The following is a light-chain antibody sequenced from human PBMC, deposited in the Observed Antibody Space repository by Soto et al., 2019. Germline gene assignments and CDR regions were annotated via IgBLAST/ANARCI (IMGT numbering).Light chain of an antibody. Sequence: DIVMTQSPDSLAVSLGERATINCKSSQSVLYSSNNKNYLAWYQQKPGQPPKLLIYWASTRESGVHDRFSGSGSGTDFTLSISSLQAEDVAVYYCQQYYITPETFGQGTKLEIK. CDR1: QSVLYSSNNKNY. J-gene: IGKJ2*01. CDR2: WAS. CDR3: QQYYITPET. V-gene: IGKV4-1*01.